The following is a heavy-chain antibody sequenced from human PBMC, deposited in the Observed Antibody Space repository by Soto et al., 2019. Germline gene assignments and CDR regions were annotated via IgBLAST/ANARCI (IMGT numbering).Heavy chain of an antibody. CDR2: IWYDGSNK. CDR3: AREDDSMDV. V-gene: IGHV3-33*01. Sequence: QVQLVESGGGVVQPGRSLRLSCAASGFTFSSYGMHWVRQAPGKGLEWVAVIWYDGSNKYYADSVKGRFTISRDNSKNTLYLQMNSLRADDTAVYYCAREDDSMDVWGQGTTVTVSS. J-gene: IGHJ6*02. CDR1: GFTFSSYG.